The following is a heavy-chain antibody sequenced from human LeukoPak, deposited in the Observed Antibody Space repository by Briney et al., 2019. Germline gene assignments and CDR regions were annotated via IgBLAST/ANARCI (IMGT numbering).Heavy chain of an antibody. CDR2: IYPGDSDT. D-gene: IGHD2-2*02. CDR3: ARPTLDCSSTSCYIDY. Sequence: GESLKISCKGSGYSFTNQWIGWVRQMPGRGLEWMGIIYPGDSDTRYSPSFQGQVTISADKSISTAYLQWSSLKASDTAMYYCARPTLDCSSTSCYIDYWGQGTLVTVSS. J-gene: IGHJ4*02. V-gene: IGHV5-51*01. CDR1: GYSFTNQW.